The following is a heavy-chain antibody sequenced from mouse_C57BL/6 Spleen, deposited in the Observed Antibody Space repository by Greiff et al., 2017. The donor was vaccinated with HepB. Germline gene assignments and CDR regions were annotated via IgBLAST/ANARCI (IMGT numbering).Heavy chain of an antibody. CDR1: GFTFSNYW. V-gene: IGHV6-3*01. CDR3: TGGDGNYDDY. D-gene: IGHD2-1*01. Sequence: EVKLQESGGGLVQPGGSMKLSCVASGFTFSNYWMNWVRQSPEKGLEWVAQIRLKSDNYATHYAESVKGRFTISRDDSKSSVYLQMNNLRAEDTGIYYCTGGDGNYDDYWGQGTTLTVSS. J-gene: IGHJ2*01. CDR2: IRLKSDNYAT.